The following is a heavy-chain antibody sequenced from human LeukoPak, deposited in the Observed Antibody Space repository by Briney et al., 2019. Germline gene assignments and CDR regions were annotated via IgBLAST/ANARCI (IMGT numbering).Heavy chain of an antibody. CDR2: IIPIFGTA. V-gene: IGHV1-69*05. CDR3: ARVASSYDAFDI. Sequence: GASVKVSCKASGGTFSSYAISWVRQAPGQGLEWMGGIIPIFGTANYAQKFQGRVTITTDESTSTAYMELSSLRSEDTAVYYCARVASSYDAFDIWGQGTMVTVSS. J-gene: IGHJ3*02. D-gene: IGHD6-13*01. CDR1: GGTFSSYA.